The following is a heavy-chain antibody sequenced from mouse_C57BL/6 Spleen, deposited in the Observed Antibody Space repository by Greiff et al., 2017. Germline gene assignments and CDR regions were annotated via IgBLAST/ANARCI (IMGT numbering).Heavy chain of an antibody. J-gene: IGHJ4*01. Sequence: EVQLQQSGAELVRPGASVKLSCTASGFNIKDDYMHWVKQRPEQGLEWIGWIDPENGDTEYATKFQGKATITADTTSNTAYLQLSSLTSEVTSVYYSTTGGYYGVRGYAMDYWGQGTSVTVSS. D-gene: IGHD1-1*01. CDR3: TTGGYYGVRGYAMDY. CDR2: IDPENGDT. V-gene: IGHV14-4*01. CDR1: GFNIKDDY.